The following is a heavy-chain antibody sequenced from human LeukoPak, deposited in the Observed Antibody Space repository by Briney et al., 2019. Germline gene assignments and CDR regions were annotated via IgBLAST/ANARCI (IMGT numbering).Heavy chain of an antibody. CDR2: IRYDGSNK. V-gene: IGHV3-30*02. CDR3: AKDPGYSSGWLDY. CDR1: GFTFSSYG. Sequence: GGSLRLSCAASGFTFSSYGMHWVRQAPGKGLEWVAFIRYDGSNKYYADSVKGRFTISRDNSKNTLYLQMNSLRAEDTAVYYCAKDPGYSSGWLDYWGQGTLVTVSS. J-gene: IGHJ4*02. D-gene: IGHD6-19*01.